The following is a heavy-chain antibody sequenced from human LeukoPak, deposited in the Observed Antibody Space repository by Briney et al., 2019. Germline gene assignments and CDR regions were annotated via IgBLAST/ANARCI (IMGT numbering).Heavy chain of an antibody. D-gene: IGHD2-15*01. CDR2: ISAYNGNT. CDR1: GYTFTSYG. J-gene: IGHJ5*02. V-gene: IGHV1-18*01. CDR3: AREKVVAATPNWFDP. Sequence: ASVKVSCKASGYTFTSYGISWVRQAPGQGLEWMGWISAYNGNTNYAQKLQGRVTMTTDTSTSTAYMELRSLRSDDTAVYYCAREKVVAATPNWFDPWGQGTLVTVSS.